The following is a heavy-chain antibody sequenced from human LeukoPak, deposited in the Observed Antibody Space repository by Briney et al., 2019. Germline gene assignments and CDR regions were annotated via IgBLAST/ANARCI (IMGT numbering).Heavy chain of an antibody. V-gene: IGHV3-23*01. CDR3: AKCISGSYPNKPYDY. CDR1: GFTFSSYW. D-gene: IGHD1-26*01. CDR2: ISASGGST. Sequence: PGGSLRLSCAASGFTFSSYWMSWVRQTPGKGLEWVSGISASGGSTYYADSVKGRFTISRDNSQNTLYLQMNSLRAEDTAVYYCAKCISGSYPNKPYDYRGKGALVTVSS. J-gene: IGHJ4*02.